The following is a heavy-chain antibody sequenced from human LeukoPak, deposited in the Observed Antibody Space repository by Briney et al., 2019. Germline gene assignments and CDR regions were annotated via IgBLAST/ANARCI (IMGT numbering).Heavy chain of an antibody. V-gene: IGHV4-59*08. D-gene: IGHD2-2*01. CDR1: GGSISSYY. J-gene: IGHJ5*02. CDR2: IYYSGST. Sequence: SETLSLTCTVSGGSISSYYWSWIRQPPGKGLEWIGYIYYSGSTNYNPSLKRRVTISVDTSKNQFSLKLSSVTAADTAVYYCARHRGYCSSTSCVSWFDPWGQGTLVTVSS. CDR3: ARHRGYCSSTSCVSWFDP.